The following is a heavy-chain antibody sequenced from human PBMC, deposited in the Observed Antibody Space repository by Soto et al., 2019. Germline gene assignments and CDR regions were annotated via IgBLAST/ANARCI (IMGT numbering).Heavy chain of an antibody. CDR1: GGSFSGYY. J-gene: IGHJ4*02. CDR3: ARGRRANIVLMVYADLRSHYFDY. CDR2: INHSGST. Sequence: SETLSLTCAVYGGSFSGYYWSWIRQPPGKGLGWIGEINHSGSTNYNPSLKSRVTISVDTSKNQFSLKLSSVTAADTAVYYCARGRRANIVLMVYADLRSHYFDYWGQGTLVTVSS. V-gene: IGHV4-34*01. D-gene: IGHD2-8*01.